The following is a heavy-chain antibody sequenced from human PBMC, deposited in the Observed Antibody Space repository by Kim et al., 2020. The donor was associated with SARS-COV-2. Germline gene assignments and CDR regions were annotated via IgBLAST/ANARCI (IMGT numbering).Heavy chain of an antibody. V-gene: IGHV3-23*01. Sequence: KGRFTISSDNSKNRLYLQMNSRRAEDTAVYYCAKPYSYDSSAARYDAFDIWGQGTMVTVSS. D-gene: IGHD3-22*01. J-gene: IGHJ3*02. CDR3: AKPYSYDSSAARYDAFDI.